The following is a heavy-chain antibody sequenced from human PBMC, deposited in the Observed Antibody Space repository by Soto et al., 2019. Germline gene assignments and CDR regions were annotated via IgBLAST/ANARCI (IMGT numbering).Heavy chain of an antibody. Sequence: GGSLRLSCAASGFTFSSYAMHWVRQAPGKGLEWVAVISYDGSNKYYADSVKGRFTISRDNSKNTLYLQMNSLRAEDTAVYYCAGGAYCSSTSCYEGSPFDPWGQGTLVTVSS. D-gene: IGHD2-2*01. CDR1: GFTFSSYA. J-gene: IGHJ5*02. CDR3: AGGAYCSSTSCYEGSPFDP. V-gene: IGHV3-30-3*01. CDR2: ISYDGSNK.